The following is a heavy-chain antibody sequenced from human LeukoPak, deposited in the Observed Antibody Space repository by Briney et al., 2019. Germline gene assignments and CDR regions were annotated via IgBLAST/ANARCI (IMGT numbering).Heavy chain of an antibody. D-gene: IGHD3-22*01. J-gene: IGHJ4*02. V-gene: IGHV3-48*03. CDR2: ISSSGSTI. Sequence: PGGSLRLSCAASGFTFSSYEMNWVRQAPGKGLEWVSYISSSGSTIYYADSVKGRFTISRDNAKNSLYLQMNSLRAEDTAIYYCAKVHYYDSSGYIDYWGQGTLVTVSS. CDR3: AKVHYYDSSGYIDY. CDR1: GFTFSSYE.